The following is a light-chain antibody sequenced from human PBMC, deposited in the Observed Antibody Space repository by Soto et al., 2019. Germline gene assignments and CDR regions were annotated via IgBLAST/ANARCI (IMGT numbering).Light chain of an antibody. J-gene: IGKJ3*01. CDR2: AAS. CDR1: QGINSY. Sequence: DIPLTQSPSFLSASVGDRVTITCRASQGINSYLGWYQQKPGKAPKLLIYAASTLQSGVPSRFSGSGSGTEFTLTISSLQPEDFATYYCQQLKSYPITFGPGTKVDI. V-gene: IGKV1-9*01. CDR3: QQLKSYPIT.